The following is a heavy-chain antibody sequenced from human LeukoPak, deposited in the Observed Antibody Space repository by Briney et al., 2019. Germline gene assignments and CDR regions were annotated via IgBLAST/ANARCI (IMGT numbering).Heavy chain of an antibody. D-gene: IGHD3-22*01. CDR2: IRYDGSNK. V-gene: IGHV3-30*02. CDR1: GFTFSSYG. J-gene: IGHJ4*02. Sequence: GSLRLSCAASGFTFSSYGMHWVRQAPGKGLEWVAFIRYDGSNKCYADSVKGRFTISRDNSKNTLYLQMNSLRSEDTAVYYCAKRASYYYDSSGYYPLDYWGQGTLVTVSS. CDR3: AKRASYYYDSSGYYPLDY.